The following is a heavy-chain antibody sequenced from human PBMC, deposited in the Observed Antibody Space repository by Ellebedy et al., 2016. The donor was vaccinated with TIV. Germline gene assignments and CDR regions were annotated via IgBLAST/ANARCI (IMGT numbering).Heavy chain of an antibody. CDR3: ARDPGGVGPAFDV. CDR2: ISYDGSSK. J-gene: IGHJ3*01. CDR1: GFTFNSYA. D-gene: IGHD3-16*01. V-gene: IGHV3-30-3*01. Sequence: GESLKISCAASGFTFNSYAMHWVRQAPGKGLEWVAVISYDGSSKYYADSVKGRFTISRDNSKDTLYLQVNSLKAEDTAIYYGARDPGGVGPAFDVWGQGTMVTVSS.